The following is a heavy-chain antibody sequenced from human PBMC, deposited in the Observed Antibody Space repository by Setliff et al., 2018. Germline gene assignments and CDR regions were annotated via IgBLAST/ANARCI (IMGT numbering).Heavy chain of an antibody. CDR1: GYIFSSYG. J-gene: IGHJ3*01. D-gene: IGHD2-15*01. V-gene: IGHV1-18*01. Sequence: ASVKVSCKASGYIFSSYGTSWVRQAPGQGLQWMGWISSYNTDITNYAERFQGRITMTTDTSTSAAYMELRGLRSDDTAIYYCAISTLSICSGGSCPNVFDVWGPGTLVT. CDR3: AISTLSICSGGSCPNVFDV. CDR2: ISSYNTDIT.